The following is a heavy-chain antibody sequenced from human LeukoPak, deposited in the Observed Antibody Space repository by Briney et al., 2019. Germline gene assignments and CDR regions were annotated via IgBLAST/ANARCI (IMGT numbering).Heavy chain of an antibody. CDR3: ARTSGSGSFYTN. CDR2: IIAGTGIT. Sequence: ASVKVSCKASGYNFTTYAIHWVRQAPGQRLEWMGWIIAGTGITQYSQKFQGRVTFTRDTSANAAYMEVSSLRSEDTALYFCARTSGSGSFYTNWGQGTLVTASS. CDR1: GYNFTTYA. V-gene: IGHV1-3*01. J-gene: IGHJ4*02. D-gene: IGHD3-10*01.